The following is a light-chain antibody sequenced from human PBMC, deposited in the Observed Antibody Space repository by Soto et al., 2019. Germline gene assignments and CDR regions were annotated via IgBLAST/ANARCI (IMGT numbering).Light chain of an antibody. CDR1: QDISNF. Sequence: DIQMTQSPSSLSASVGDRVTLTCRASQDISNFLAWYQQKPGKVPKLLIYAASTLQSGVPSRFSGSGSGTDFTLTISSLQPEDVATYYCQKHNSAPFTFGHGTKVDLK. CDR2: AAS. CDR3: QKHNSAPFT. J-gene: IGKJ3*01. V-gene: IGKV1-27*01.